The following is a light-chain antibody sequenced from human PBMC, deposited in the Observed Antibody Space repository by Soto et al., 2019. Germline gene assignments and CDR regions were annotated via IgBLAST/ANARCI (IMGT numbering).Light chain of an antibody. Sequence: DIQMTQSPSSVSASVGDRVTIACRASQDISSDLAWYQHRPGKGPNFLIYAASTLQNGFPSRFGGSGSGTDFTLTINNLQPEDFATYFCQQASSFPLSFGGGTKVEMK. CDR2: AAS. CDR1: QDISSD. CDR3: QQASSFPLS. V-gene: IGKV1-12*01. J-gene: IGKJ4*01.